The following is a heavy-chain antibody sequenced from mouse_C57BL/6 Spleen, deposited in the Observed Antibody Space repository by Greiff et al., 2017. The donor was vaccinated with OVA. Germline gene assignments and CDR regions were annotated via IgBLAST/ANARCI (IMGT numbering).Heavy chain of an antibody. D-gene: IGHD1-1*02. J-gene: IGHJ2*01. CDR3: ARDRDYGLYFDY. V-gene: IGHV5-16*01. CDR1: GFTFSDYY. CDR2: INYDGSST. Sequence: EVQLQQSEGGLVQPGSSMKLSCTASGFTFSDYYMAWVRQVPEKGLEWVANINYDGSSTYYLDSLKSRFIISRDNAKNILYLQMSSLKSEDTATYYCARDRDYGLYFDYWGQGTTLTVSS.